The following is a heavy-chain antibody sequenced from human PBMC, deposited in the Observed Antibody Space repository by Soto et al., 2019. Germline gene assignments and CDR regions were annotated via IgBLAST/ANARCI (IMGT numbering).Heavy chain of an antibody. Sequence: PGGSLRLSCAASGFTFSSYGMHWVRQAPGKGLEWVAVIWYDGSNKYYADSVKGRFTISRDNSKNTLYLQMNSLRAEDTAVYYCASSLVGYSYDGTDYWGQGTLVTVSS. J-gene: IGHJ4*02. CDR3: ASSLVGYSYDGTDY. D-gene: IGHD5-18*01. V-gene: IGHV3-33*01. CDR1: GFTFSSYG. CDR2: IWYDGSNK.